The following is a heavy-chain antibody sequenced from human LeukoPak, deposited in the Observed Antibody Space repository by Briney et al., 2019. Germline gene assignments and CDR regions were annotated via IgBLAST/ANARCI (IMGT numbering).Heavy chain of an antibody. J-gene: IGHJ4*02. CDR2: IHYSGST. CDR3: ARLNGDFTFDY. CDR1: GGSISSTSYY. V-gene: IGHV4-39*01. Sequence: SETLSLTCTVSGGSISSTSYYWGWIRQPPGKGLEWIGSIHYSGSTYYNSSLRSRVTISVDTSNNQFSLNLRSVTAADTAVYYCARLNGDFTFDYWGQGTLDPVSS. D-gene: IGHD4-17*01.